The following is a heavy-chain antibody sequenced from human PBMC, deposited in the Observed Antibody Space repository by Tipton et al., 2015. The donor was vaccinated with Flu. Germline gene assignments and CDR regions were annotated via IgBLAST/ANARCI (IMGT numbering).Heavy chain of an antibody. J-gene: IGHJ4*02. V-gene: IGHV3-23*01. CDR1: GITFSSYA. CDR3: AREFSEYYFDY. Sequence: SLRLSCTASGITFSSYAMSWVRQAPGKGLEWVSSIVRSGINTYYADSVKGRFTISRDNSKNTLYLQMNTLRAEDAAVYYCAREFSEYYFDYWGQGTQVTVSA. CDR2: IVRSGINT.